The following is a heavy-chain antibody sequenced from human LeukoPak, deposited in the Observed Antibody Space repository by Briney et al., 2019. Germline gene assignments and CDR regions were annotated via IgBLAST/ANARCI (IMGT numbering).Heavy chain of an antibody. CDR2: ITHSGST. CDR3: ANLAAAGDFDY. D-gene: IGHD6-13*01. CDR1: GGSFSGYY. J-gene: IGHJ4*02. V-gene: IGHV4-34*01. Sequence: NPSETLSLTCAVYGGSFSGYYWSWIRQPPGKGPEWIVEITHSGSTNYNPSLKSRVTISVDTSKNQSSLKLSSLTAADTAVYYCANLAAAGDFDYWGQGTLVTVSS.